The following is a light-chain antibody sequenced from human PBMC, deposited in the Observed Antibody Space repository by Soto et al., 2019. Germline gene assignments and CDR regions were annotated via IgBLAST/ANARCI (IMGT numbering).Light chain of an antibody. J-gene: IGKJ2*01. Sequence: EIVLTQSPGTLSLSPGERATLSCRASQSVSSSYLDWYQQKPGQAPRLLIYGASSRATGIPDRFSGSGSGTDFTLTISRLEPEDFAVYYWQQYGSSPYTFGQGNKLESK. CDR2: GAS. CDR1: QSVSSSY. CDR3: QQYGSSPYT. V-gene: IGKV3-20*01.